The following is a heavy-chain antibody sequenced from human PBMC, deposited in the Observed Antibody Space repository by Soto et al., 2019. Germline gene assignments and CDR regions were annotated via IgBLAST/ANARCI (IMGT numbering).Heavy chain of an antibody. J-gene: IGHJ4*02. Sequence: PGGSLRLSCAASGFTFSSYSMNWVRQAPGKGLEWVSSISSSSSYIYYADSVKGRFTISRDNAKNSLYLQMNSLRAEDTAVYYCPSDTGYRSSWHRAGGYWGQGPRVTVYS. CDR1: GFTFSSYS. CDR3: PSDTGYRSSWHRAGGY. V-gene: IGHV3-21*01. D-gene: IGHD6-13*01. CDR2: ISSSSSYI.